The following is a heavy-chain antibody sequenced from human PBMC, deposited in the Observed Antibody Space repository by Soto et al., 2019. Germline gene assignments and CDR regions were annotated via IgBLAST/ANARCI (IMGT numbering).Heavy chain of an antibody. CDR3: ARSGYSYGPNPLLY. D-gene: IGHD5-18*01. CDR1: GGSISSGGYY. CDR2: IYYSGST. Sequence: QVQLQESGPGLVKPSQTLSLTCTVSGGSISSGGYYWSWIRQHPGQGLEWIGYIYYSGSTYYNPSLKSRFTIAVDTSKNQFSLKVSSVTAADTAVYYCARSGYSYGPNPLLYWGQGTLVTVSS. J-gene: IGHJ4*02. V-gene: IGHV4-31*03.